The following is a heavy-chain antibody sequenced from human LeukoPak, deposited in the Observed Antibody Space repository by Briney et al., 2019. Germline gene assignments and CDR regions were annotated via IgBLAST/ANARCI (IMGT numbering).Heavy chain of an antibody. J-gene: IGHJ4*02. CDR3: ASDAD. CDR2: INHSGST. Sequence: SETLSLTCAIYGGSFSGYYWSWIRQPPGKGLEWIGEINHSGSTNYNPSLKSRVTISVDTSKNQFSLKLSSVTAADTAVYYCASDADWGQGTLVTVSS. D-gene: IGHD2-8*01. CDR1: GGSFSGYY. V-gene: IGHV4-34*01.